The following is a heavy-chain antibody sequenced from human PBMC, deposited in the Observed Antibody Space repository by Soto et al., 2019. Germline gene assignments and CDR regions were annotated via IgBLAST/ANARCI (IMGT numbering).Heavy chain of an antibody. CDR2: ISYDGSNK. D-gene: IGHD3-22*01. J-gene: IGHJ4*02. V-gene: IGHV3-30*18. Sequence: GGSLRLSCAASGFTFSSYGMHWVRQAPGKGLEWVAVISYDGSNKYYADSVKGRFTISRDNSKNTLYLQMDSLRAEDTAVYYCAKDLGTYYYDSSGRKESYYFDYWGQGTLVTVSS. CDR1: GFTFSSYG. CDR3: AKDLGTYYYDSSGRKESYYFDY.